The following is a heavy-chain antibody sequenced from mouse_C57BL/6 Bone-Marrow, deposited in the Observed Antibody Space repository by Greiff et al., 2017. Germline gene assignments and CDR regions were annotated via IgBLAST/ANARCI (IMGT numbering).Heavy chain of an antibody. J-gene: IGHJ3*01. V-gene: IGHV1-52*01. CDR1: GYTFTSYW. CDR2: IDPSDSET. CDR3: ALYDYDGAWFAY. Sequence: VQLQQPGAELVRPGSSVKLSCKASGYTFTSYWMHWVKQRPIQGLEWIGNIDPSDSETHYNQKFKDKATLTVDKSSSTAYMQLSSLTSEDSAVYYCALYDYDGAWFAYWGQGTLGTVSA. D-gene: IGHD2-4*01.